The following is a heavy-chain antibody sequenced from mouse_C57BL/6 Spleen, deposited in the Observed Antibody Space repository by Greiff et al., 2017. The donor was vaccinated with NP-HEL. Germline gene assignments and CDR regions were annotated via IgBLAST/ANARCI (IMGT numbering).Heavy chain of an antibody. Sequence: EVKLVESGGGLVKPGGSLKLSCAASGFTFSDYGMHWVRQAPEKGLEWVAYISSGSSTIYYAGTVKGRFTISRDNANNTLFLQMTSLMSEDTAMYYCARDYYDYEAYAMDYWGQGTSVTVSS. CDR2: ISSGSSTI. CDR1: GFTFSDYG. J-gene: IGHJ4*01. D-gene: IGHD2-4*01. V-gene: IGHV5-17*01. CDR3: ARDYYDYEAYAMDY.